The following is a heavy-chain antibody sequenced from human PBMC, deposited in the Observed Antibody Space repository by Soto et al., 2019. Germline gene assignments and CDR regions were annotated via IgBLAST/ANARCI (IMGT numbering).Heavy chain of an antibody. CDR3: ARLRKLTYYYDSSGYYFFDY. V-gene: IGHV4-59*08. CDR2: IYYSGST. Sequence: SETLSPTCTVSGGSISSYYWSWIRQPPGKGLEWIGYIYYSGSTNYNPSLKSRVTISVDTSKNQFSLKLSSVTAADTAVYYCARLRKLTYYYDSSGYYFFDYWSQGTLVTVSS. D-gene: IGHD3-22*01. CDR1: GGSISSYY. J-gene: IGHJ4*02.